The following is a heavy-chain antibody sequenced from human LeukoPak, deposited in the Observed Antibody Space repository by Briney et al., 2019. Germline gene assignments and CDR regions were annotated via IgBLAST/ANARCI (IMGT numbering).Heavy chain of an antibody. CDR3: ARVNGAKGYYYYGMDV. V-gene: IGHV4-59*08. CDR1: GGSISSYY. J-gene: IGHJ6*02. Sequence: SETLSLTCTVSGGSISSYYWSWIRQPPGKGLEWIGYIYYSGITNYNPSLKSRVTISVDTSKNQFSLKLSSVTAADTAVYYCARVNGAKGYYYYGMDVWGQGTTVTVSS. CDR2: IYYSGIT. D-gene: IGHD4/OR15-4a*01.